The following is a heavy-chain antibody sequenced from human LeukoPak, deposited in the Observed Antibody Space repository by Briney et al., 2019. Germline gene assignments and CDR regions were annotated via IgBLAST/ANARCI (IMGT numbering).Heavy chain of an antibody. V-gene: IGHV3-23*01. CDR1: GFILSSYA. CDR3: AKGGGYSFGYIAY. CDR2: ISTTGGST. D-gene: IGHD5-18*01. J-gene: IGHJ4*02. Sequence: QTGGSLGLSCAASGFILSSYAMSWVRQAPGEGLEWVSSISTTGGSTYYADSVKGRFTISRDNSKNTLYMQMNSLRAEDTAVYYCAKGGGYSFGYIAYWGQGTLVTVSS.